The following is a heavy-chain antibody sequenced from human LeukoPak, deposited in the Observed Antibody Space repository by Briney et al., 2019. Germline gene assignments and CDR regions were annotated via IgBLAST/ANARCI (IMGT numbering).Heavy chain of an antibody. CDR3: ARASHIGAAGLFDY. J-gene: IGHJ4*02. CDR1: GFTVSRDY. D-gene: IGHD6-13*01. Sequence: GGSLRLSCAASGFTVSRDYMNWVRQAPGKGLEWVSVIYSGGTTFYADSVKVRFTISRDNSKNTLYLQMNSLRAEDTALYYCARASHIGAAGLFDYWGQGTLVTASS. V-gene: IGHV3-66*01. CDR2: IYSGGTT.